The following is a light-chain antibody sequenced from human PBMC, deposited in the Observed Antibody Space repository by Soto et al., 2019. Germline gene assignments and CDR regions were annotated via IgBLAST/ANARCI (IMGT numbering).Light chain of an antibody. CDR2: DAS. J-gene: IGKJ4*01. CDR1: QTVSSSY. CDR3: QQYGSSPLT. V-gene: IGKV3-20*01. Sequence: DIVLTQSPGTLSLSPGERATLSCRASQTVSSSYFAWYQQKPGQAPRLLSYDASSKATGIPDRFSGSGSGTDFTLTISSLEPEDFAFYYCQQYGSSPLTFGGGTKVEIK.